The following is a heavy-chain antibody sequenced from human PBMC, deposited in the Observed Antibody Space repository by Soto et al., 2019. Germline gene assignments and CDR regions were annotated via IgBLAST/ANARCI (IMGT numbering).Heavy chain of an antibody. Sequence: GGSLRLSCAASGFSFGSYALSWVRQAPGKGLERVSTISGSDGKTFYADSVKGRFSISRDTSQNTLYLQMNSLRADDTAIYYCARWSYLDYWGQGTRVTVSS. CDR1: GFSFGSYA. D-gene: IGHD3-3*01. J-gene: IGHJ4*02. CDR2: ISGSDGKT. V-gene: IGHV3-23*01. CDR3: ARWSYLDY.